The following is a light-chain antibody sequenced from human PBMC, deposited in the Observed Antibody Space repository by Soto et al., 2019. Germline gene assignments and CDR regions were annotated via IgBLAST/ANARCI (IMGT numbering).Light chain of an antibody. CDR3: VQRSTWPWT. V-gene: IGKV3-11*01. CDR1: QSVSNY. Sequence: IVLTQSPATLSLSPGARATLSCRAGQSVSNYLAWYQQKPGQAPRLLIYDTFNRATGIPARFSGSGSGTDFTLTISSLEPEDLAVYFCVQRSTWPWTSGHGTKVEIK. CDR2: DTF. J-gene: IGKJ1*01.